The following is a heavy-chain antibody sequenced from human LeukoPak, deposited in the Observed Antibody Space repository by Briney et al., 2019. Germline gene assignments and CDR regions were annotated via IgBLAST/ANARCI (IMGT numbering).Heavy chain of an antibody. CDR1: GFTFSSYA. CDR3: AKPLYYYDSSGYPYYYMDV. J-gene: IGHJ6*03. Sequence: PGGSLRLSCAASGFTFSSYAMSWVRQAPGKGLEWVSAISGSGGSTYYADSVKGRFTISRDNSKNTLYLQMNSLRAEDTAVYYCAKPLYYYDSSGYPYYYMDVWGKGTTVTVSS. CDR2: ISGSGGST. D-gene: IGHD3-22*01. V-gene: IGHV3-23*01.